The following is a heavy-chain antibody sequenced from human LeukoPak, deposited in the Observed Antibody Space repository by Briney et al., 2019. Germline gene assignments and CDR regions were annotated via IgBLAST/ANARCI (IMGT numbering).Heavy chain of an antibody. V-gene: IGHV3-74*01. Sequence: GGSLRLSCAASGFTLSSEWMHWVRQAPGKRLVWVSRVNPEGSYTTYADSVKGRFTISRDNAKNTLYLQMDSLRAEDTAIYYCSRDTFGDRDYWGQGTLVTVSS. CDR2: VNPEGSYT. CDR1: GFTLSSEW. D-gene: IGHD2-21*02. CDR3: SRDTFGDRDY. J-gene: IGHJ4*02.